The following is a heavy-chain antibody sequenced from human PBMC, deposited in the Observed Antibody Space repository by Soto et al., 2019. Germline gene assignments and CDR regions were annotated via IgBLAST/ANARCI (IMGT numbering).Heavy chain of an antibody. CDR2: INSDGSST. V-gene: IGHV3-74*01. CDR1: GFTFSSYW. D-gene: IGHD3-22*01. Sequence: AGGSLRLSCAASGFTFSSYWMHWVRQAPGKGLVWVSRINSDGSSTSYADSVKGRFTISRDNAKNTLYLQMNSLRAEDTAVYYCAREGYYYDSSGYYYDYYYYGMDVWGQGTTVTVSS. CDR3: AREGYYYDSSGYYYDYYYYGMDV. J-gene: IGHJ6*02.